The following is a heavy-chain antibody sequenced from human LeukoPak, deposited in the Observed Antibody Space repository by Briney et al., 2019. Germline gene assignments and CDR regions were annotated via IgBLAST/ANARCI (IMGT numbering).Heavy chain of an antibody. CDR2: IRSKANSYAT. CDR3: TRGGYCSSTSCYQDYYYYGMDV. Sequence: GGSLRLSCAASGFTFSGSAMHWVRQASGKGLEWVGRIRSKANSYATAYAASVKGRFTISKDDSKSTAYLQMNSLKTEDTAVYYCTRGGYCSSTSCYQDYYYYGMDVWGQGTTVTVSS. CDR1: GFTFSGSA. D-gene: IGHD2-2*03. V-gene: IGHV3-73*01. J-gene: IGHJ6*02.